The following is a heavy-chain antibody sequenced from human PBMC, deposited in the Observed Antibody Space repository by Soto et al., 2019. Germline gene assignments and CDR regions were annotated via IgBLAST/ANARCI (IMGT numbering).Heavy chain of an antibody. Sequence: SVKVSCKASGGTFNNYPITWVRQAPGEGLEWMGGSIPIFGTANYAQKFQGRVTISVDESTSTAYMELSSLRSEDTAVYYCARGRGYSGDDHYYYFDMDVWGQGTTVTSP. J-gene: IGHJ6*02. CDR2: SIPIFGTA. CDR1: GGTFNNYP. CDR3: ARGRGYSGDDHYYYFDMDV. V-gene: IGHV1-69*13. D-gene: IGHD5-12*01.